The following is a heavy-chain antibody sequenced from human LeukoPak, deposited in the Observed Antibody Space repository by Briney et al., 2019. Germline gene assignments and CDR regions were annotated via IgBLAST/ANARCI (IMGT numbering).Heavy chain of an antibody. Sequence: SVKVSCKASGGTFSSYAISWVRQAPGQGLEWMGGIIPIFGTANYAQKFQGRVTITADESTSTAYMELSSLRSEDTAVYYCASSRLGLGMYYFDYWGQGTLVTVSS. CDR1: GGTFSSYA. V-gene: IGHV1-69*13. D-gene: IGHD6-19*01. J-gene: IGHJ4*02. CDR3: ASSRLGLGMYYFDY. CDR2: IIPIFGTA.